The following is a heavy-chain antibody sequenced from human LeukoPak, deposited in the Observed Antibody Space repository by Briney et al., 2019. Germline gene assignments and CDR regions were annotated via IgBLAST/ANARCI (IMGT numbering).Heavy chain of an antibody. CDR3: ARVGYYESSGYYEY. V-gene: IGHV1-2*06. Sequence: ASVKVSCKASGYTFTGYYMHWVRQAPGQGLEWMGRINPNSGGTNYAQKFQGRVTMTRDTSISTVYMELSRLRFDDTAVYYCARVGYYESSGYYEYWGQGTLVTVSS. CDR1: GYTFTGYY. CDR2: INPNSGGT. J-gene: IGHJ4*02. D-gene: IGHD3-22*01.